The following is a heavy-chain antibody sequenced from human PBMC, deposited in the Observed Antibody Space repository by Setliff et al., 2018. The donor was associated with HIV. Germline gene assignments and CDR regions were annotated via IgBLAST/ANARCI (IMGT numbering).Heavy chain of an antibody. V-gene: IGHV4-39*02. CDR3: ARDVHWSGPYYYSYYYMDV. D-gene: IGHD3-3*01. CDR2: ISYSGST. CDR1: GDSISSGNYY. Sequence: SETLSLTCTVSGDSISSGNYYWGWIRQSPGKGLEWIGSISYSGSTYYDPSFKSRITMSVDTSTNQFSLNLSSLTAADTAVYYCARDVHWSGPYYYSYYYMDVWG. J-gene: IGHJ6*03.